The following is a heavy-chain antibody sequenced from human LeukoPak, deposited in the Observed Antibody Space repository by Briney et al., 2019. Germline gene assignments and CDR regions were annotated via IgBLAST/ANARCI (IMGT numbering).Heavy chain of an antibody. CDR2: IIPIFGTA. Sequence: GASVKVSCKASGYTFTSYYMHWVRQAPGQGLEWMGGIIPIFGTANYAQKFQGRVTITADESTSTAYMELSSLRSEDTAVYYCARPLGSGTTLSYFDYWGQGTLVTVSS. CDR1: GYTFTSYY. D-gene: IGHD1-7*01. J-gene: IGHJ4*02. V-gene: IGHV1-69*13. CDR3: ARPLGSGTTLSYFDY.